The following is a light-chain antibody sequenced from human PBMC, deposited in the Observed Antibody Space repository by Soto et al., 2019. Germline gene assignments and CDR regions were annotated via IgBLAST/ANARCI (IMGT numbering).Light chain of an antibody. Sequence: QSVLTQPASVSGSPGQSITISCTGTSSDVGSYNLVSWYQQHPGKAPKLMIYEVSKRPSGVSNRFSGSKSGNTASLTIAGLQAEDEAYYYCCSYAGRNVVFGGGTKLTVL. CDR3: CSYAGRNVV. V-gene: IGLV2-23*02. CDR2: EVS. CDR1: SSDVGSYNL. J-gene: IGLJ2*01.